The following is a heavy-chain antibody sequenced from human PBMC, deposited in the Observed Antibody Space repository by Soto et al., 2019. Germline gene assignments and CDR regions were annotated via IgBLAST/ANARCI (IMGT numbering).Heavy chain of an antibody. J-gene: IGHJ3*02. Sequence: GGSLRLSCAASGFALSRHWMSWVRQAPGKGLEWVAKIKEDGSEENYVDSVKGRFTISRDNAKNSLYLQMNSLRAEDTAVYYCARDGLPFALDIWGQGTMVT. CDR1: GFALSRHW. V-gene: IGHV3-7*03. CDR3: ARDGLPFALDI. D-gene: IGHD3-16*01. CDR2: IKEDGSEE.